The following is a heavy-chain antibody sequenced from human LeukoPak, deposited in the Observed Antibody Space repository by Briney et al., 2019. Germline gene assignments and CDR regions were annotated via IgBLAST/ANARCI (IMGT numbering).Heavy chain of an antibody. D-gene: IGHD2-15*01. CDR2: ISSSGSAI. CDR3: VRVKGSYFDY. CDR1: GFPLSSYS. V-gene: IGHV3-48*01. J-gene: IGHJ4*02. Sequence: SVGSLRLSCAASGFPLSSYSINWVRQAPGKGLEWVSYISSSGSAIYYVDSVKGRFTVSRDNAKNSLFLQMNSPRAEDTAVYYCVRVKGSYFDYWGQGALVTVSS.